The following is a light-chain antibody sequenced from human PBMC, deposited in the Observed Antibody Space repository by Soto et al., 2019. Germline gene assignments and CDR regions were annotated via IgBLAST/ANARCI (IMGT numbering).Light chain of an antibody. Sequence: DIQLTQSPSFLSASVGDRVTITCRASQDISTYLARYQQTPGRAPKVLVYAASTLQSEVPSRFSGSGAGTTFTLSISRLQPEDFAPYYCQYANNYPHTFGQGNKLEI. V-gene: IGKV1-9*01. CDR2: AAS. CDR3: QYANNYPHT. J-gene: IGKJ2*01. CDR1: QDISTY.